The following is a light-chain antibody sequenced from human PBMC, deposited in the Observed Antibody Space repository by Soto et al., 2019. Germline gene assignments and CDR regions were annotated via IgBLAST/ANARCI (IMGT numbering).Light chain of an antibody. J-gene: IGLJ1*01. CDR1: STDIGAYKF. CDR3: ISYTSFHTYV. V-gene: IGLV2-14*03. Sequence: QSVLTQPASVSASPGQSITISCTGTSTDIGAYKFVSWYQQHPGKAPKLMIYDVTSRPSGVSNLFSGSKSGNTASLMISGLQAEDEADYYCISYTSFHTYVFGTGTKLTVL. CDR2: DVT.